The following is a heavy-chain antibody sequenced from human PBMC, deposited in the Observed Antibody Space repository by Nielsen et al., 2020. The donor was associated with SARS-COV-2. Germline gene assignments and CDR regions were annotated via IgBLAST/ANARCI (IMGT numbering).Heavy chain of an antibody. D-gene: IGHD3-9*01. CDR1: GFTFSTYG. CDR2: IWYDGSNK. CDR3: AKGSYYDILTHPTYNWFDP. V-gene: IGHV3-30*02. J-gene: IGHJ5*02. Sequence: GGSLRLSCAASGFTFSTYGMHWVRQAPGKGLEWVAVIWYDGSNKYYADSVKGRFTISRDNSKNTLYLQMNSLRAEDTAVYYCAKGSYYDILTHPTYNWFDPWGQGTLVTVSS.